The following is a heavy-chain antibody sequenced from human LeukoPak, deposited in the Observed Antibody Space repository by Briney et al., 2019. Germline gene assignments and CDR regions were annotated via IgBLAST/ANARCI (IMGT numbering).Heavy chain of an antibody. D-gene: IGHD2-2*02. V-gene: IGHV3-7*01. CDR3: ARGEYRHVYYYYMDV. CDR1: GFTFSKHW. Sequence: GGSLRLSCAASGFTFSKHWMSWVRQTPGKGLEWVATINQDESEKYYLDSVKGRFTISRDNAKNTVYLQMKSLRVEDTAVYYCARGEYRHVYYYYMDVWGKGTTVTVSS. J-gene: IGHJ6*03. CDR2: INQDESEK.